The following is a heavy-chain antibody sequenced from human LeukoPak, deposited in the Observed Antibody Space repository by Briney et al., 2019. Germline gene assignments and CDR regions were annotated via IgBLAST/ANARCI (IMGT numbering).Heavy chain of an antibody. V-gene: IGHV3-23*01. D-gene: IGHD2-15*01. Sequence: GGSLRLSCAASGFTFSSYAMSWVRQAPGKGLEWVSAISGSGGSTYYADSVKGRFTISRDNSKNTLYLQMSSLRAEDTAIYYCARVDPEWVVVVAATYWGQGTLVTVSS. CDR2: ISGSGGST. CDR1: GFTFSSYA. J-gene: IGHJ4*02. CDR3: ARVDPEWVVVVAATY.